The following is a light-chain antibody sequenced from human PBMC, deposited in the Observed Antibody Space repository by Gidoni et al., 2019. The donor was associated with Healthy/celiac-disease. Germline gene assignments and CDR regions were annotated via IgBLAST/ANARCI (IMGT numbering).Light chain of an antibody. CDR1: QDISND. CDR2: DAS. V-gene: IGKV1-33*01. J-gene: IGKJ2*04. Sequence: DIQMTQSPSSLSASVGDRVTITCQASQDISNDLNWYQQKPGKAPKLLIYDASNLETGVPSRFSGSGSGTDFTFTISSLQPEDIATYYCQQYDNLLMCSFGQGTKLEIK. CDR3: QQYDNLLMCS.